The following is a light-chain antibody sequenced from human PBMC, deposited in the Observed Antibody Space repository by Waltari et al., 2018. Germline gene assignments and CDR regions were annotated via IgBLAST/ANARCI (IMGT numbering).Light chain of an antibody. CDR2: EVT. J-gene: IGLJ1*01. CDR3: CAYAGRGIDV. CDR1: SSEVGIYDL. Sequence: QTGLTQPASVSGSPGQSITMTCTGTSSEVGIYDLVSWYPQYPGKAPKLRVYEVTWRSSGVSVLFSGSKSGNTSSLRIYGLQSEEEANYYGCAYAGRGIDVFGTGTKVTVL. V-gene: IGLV2-23*02.